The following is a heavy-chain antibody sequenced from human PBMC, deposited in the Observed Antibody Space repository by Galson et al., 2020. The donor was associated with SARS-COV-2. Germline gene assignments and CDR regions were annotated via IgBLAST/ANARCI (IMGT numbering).Heavy chain of an antibody. CDR1: GGSISSYY. Sequence: SETLSLTCTVSGGSISSYYWSWIRQPTGKGLEWIGYIYYSGSTNYNPSLKSRVTISVDTSKNQFSLKLSSVTAADTAVYYCSRLDLDSSSWYAYFDYWGQGTLVTVSS. J-gene: IGHJ4*02. V-gene: IGHV4-59*08. CDR3: SRLDLDSSSWYAYFDY. D-gene: IGHD6-13*01. CDR2: IYYSGST.